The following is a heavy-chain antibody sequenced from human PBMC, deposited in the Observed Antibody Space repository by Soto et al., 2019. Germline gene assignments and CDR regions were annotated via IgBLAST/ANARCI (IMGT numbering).Heavy chain of an antibody. V-gene: IGHV4-4*07. Sequence: SETLSLTCTVSGGSIRNYYWSWIRQPAGKGLEWIGRVYSTGTTNYNPSLRSRVAMSVGTSKNQFSLRLDSVTAADTATYFCARDEYYDSNNWFEHWGLGTLVTVSS. CDR1: GGSIRNYY. CDR3: ARDEYYDSNNWFEH. J-gene: IGHJ5*02. CDR2: VYSTGTT. D-gene: IGHD3-22*01.